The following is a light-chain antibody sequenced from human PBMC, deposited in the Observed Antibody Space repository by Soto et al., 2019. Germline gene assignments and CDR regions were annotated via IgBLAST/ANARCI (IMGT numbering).Light chain of an antibody. CDR3: SSYAGRDTFV. CDR2: EVN. CDR1: SSDVGGYNY. Sequence: QPVLTQPPSASGSPGQSVTISCTGTSSDVGGYNYVSWYQHLPGKAPKLIIYEVNRRPSGVPDRFSGSKSGNTASLTVSGLQAEDEADYYCSSYAGRDTFVFGTGTKLTVL. V-gene: IGLV2-8*01. J-gene: IGLJ1*01.